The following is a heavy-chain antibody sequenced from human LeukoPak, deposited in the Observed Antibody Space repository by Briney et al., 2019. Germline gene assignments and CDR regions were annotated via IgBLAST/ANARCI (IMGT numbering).Heavy chain of an antibody. D-gene: IGHD6-19*01. Sequence: GGSLRLSCAASGFTFSGSAMHWVRQASGKGLEWVGRIRSKANSYATAYAASVKGRFTISRDDSKNTAYLQMNSLKTEDTVVYYCTRPNSSGWYFVYWGLGTLVTVSS. CDR1: GFTFSGSA. CDR2: IRSKANSYAT. J-gene: IGHJ4*02. CDR3: TRPNSSGWYFVY. V-gene: IGHV3-73*01.